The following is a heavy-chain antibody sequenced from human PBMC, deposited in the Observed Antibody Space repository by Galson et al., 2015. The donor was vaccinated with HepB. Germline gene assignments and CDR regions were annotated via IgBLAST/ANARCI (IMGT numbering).Heavy chain of an antibody. V-gene: IGHV3-7*03. CDR3: ARGGGWVPSSPSGWFDP. Sequence: SLRLSCAASGFTFSSYWMSWVRQAPGKGLEWVANIKQDGSEKYYVGSVKGRFTISRDNAKNSLYLQMNSLRAEDTAVYYCARGGGWVPSSPSGWFDPWGQGTLVTVSS. D-gene: IGHD6-6*01. CDR2: IKQDGSEK. CDR1: GFTFSSYW. J-gene: IGHJ5*02.